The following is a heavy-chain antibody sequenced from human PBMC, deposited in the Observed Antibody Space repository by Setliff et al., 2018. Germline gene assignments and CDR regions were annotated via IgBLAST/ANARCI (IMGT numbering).Heavy chain of an antibody. Sequence: SETLSLTCSVSGGSISGSHYSWVWMRQPPGKRLEWIGSTYYNGTAYYNPSLQSRVAISVDTSKNYFSLDVNSVTAADTAVYYCARDRPDHYEGAFDIWGQGTMVTVSS. CDR1: GGSISGSHYS. D-gene: IGHD4-17*01. V-gene: IGHV4-39*02. J-gene: IGHJ3*02. CDR2: TYYNGTA. CDR3: ARDRPDHYEGAFDI.